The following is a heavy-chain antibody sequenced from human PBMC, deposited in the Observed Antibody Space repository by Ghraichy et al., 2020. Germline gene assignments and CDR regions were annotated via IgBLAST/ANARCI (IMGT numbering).Heavy chain of an antibody. CDR1: GGSISGYY. Sequence: SETLSLTCTVSGGSISGYYWSWIRQPPGKGLEWIGYIYHSGTTNYNPSLKSRVTISVDTYKNQFSLNLSSVTAADTAVYYCARSNGWSDYWGQGTLVTVSS. J-gene: IGHJ4*02. CDR3: ARSNGWSDY. V-gene: IGHV4-59*08. D-gene: IGHD2-8*01. CDR2: IYHSGTT.